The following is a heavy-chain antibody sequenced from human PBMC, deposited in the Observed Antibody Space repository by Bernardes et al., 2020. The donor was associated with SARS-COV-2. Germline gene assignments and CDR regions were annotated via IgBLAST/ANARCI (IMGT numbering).Heavy chain of an antibody. D-gene: IGHD2-15*01. Sequence: AGTLHLSCVGSGFIFTTYSLSWVRQAPGTGLAWLLFISSGGDTIHDADSVRGRFTVSRDDAKNSVYLQMNSLRAEDTAVYYCARGWRENSFDYWGQGALVNVSS. CDR3: ARGWRENSFDY. CDR1: GFIFTTYS. CDR2: ISSGGDTI. J-gene: IGHJ4*02. V-gene: IGHV3-48*01.